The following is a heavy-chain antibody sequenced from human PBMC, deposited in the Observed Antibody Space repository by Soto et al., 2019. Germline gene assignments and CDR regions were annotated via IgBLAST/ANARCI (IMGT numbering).Heavy chain of an antibody. V-gene: IGHV1-46*01. D-gene: IGHD2-8*01. CDR2: INPSGGST. Sequence: QMQLVQSGAEVKKPGASVKVSCKASGYTFTHYYIHWVRQAPGQGLEWMGMINPSGGSTDYAQKFQGRVTMTTDTSTITVYMELSSLGSDDTAVYYCARPPFPGCINGVCYPCDHWGQGTLVTVSS. J-gene: IGHJ4*02. CDR1: GYTFTHYY. CDR3: ARPPFPGCINGVCYPCDH.